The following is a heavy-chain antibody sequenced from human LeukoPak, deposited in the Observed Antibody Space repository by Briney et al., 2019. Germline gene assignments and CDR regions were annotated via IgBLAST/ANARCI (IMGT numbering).Heavy chain of an antibody. CDR1: GFTFSRYW. Sequence: GGSLRLSCAASGFTFSRYWMNWARQAPGEGLEWVASINHNGNVNYYVDSVKGRFTISRDNAKNSLYLQMSNLRAEDTAVYFCARGGGLDVWGQGATVTVSS. D-gene: IGHD3-16*01. V-gene: IGHV3-7*03. J-gene: IGHJ6*02. CDR3: ARGGGLDV. CDR2: INHNGNVN.